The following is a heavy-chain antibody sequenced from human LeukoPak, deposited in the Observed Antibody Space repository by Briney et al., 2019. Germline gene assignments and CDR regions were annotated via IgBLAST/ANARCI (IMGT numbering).Heavy chain of an antibody. D-gene: IGHD3-16*01. J-gene: IGHJ4*02. CDR2: IISTSTII. CDR3: ARSLPKSRFRLDS. V-gene: IGHV3-48*01. Sequence: GGSLRLSCAASGFTFNTYNMNWVRQAPGKGLEGIAYIISTSTIIFYADSVKGRFTISRDNANNSLYLQMNSLRAEDTAVYDCARSLPKSRFRLDSWGQGTQVTVSS. CDR1: GFTFNTYN.